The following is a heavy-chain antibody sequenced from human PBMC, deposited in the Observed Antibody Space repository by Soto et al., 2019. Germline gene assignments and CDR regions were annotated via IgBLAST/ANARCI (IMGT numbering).Heavy chain of an antibody. CDR2: ISYDGSNK. Sequence: GGSLRLSCAASGFTFSSYAMHWVRQAPGKGLEWVALISYDGSNKYYADSVKGRFTISRDNSKNTLYLQMNSLRAEDTAVYYCARDSTGLGAAPDYWGQGTLVTVSS. CDR3: ARDSTGLGAAPDY. D-gene: IGHD1-26*01. J-gene: IGHJ4*02. V-gene: IGHV3-30-3*01. CDR1: GFTFSSYA.